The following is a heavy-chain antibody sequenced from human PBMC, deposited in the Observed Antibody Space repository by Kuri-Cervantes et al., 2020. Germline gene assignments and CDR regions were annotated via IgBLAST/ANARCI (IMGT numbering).Heavy chain of an antibody. CDR2: ISYDGSNK. CDR1: ESILSSYA. CDR3: ARDDPTPYYYDSSGYFVH. D-gene: IGHD3-22*01. Sequence: GGSLLSSWASFESILSSYAMHWVRQAPGKGLEWVAVISYDGSNKYYADSVKGRFTISRDNSKNTLYLQMNSLRAEDTAVYYCARDDPTPYYYDSSGYFVHWGQGTLVTVSS. J-gene: IGHJ4*02. V-gene: IGHV3-30*04.